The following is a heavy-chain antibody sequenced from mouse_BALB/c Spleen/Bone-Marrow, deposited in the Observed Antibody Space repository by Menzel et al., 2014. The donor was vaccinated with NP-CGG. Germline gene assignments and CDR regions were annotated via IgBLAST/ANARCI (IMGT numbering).Heavy chain of an antibody. V-gene: IGHV1-7*01. Sequence: VQLQQSGAELAKPGASLKMSCKASGYTFTSYWMHWVKQRPGQGLEWIGYINPSTDYTEYNQKFKDKATLTADKSSSTAFMQLSSRTSEDSAVYYCARRAYGGSYGFAYWGQGTLVTVSA. CDR3: ARRAYGGSYGFAY. D-gene: IGHD1-1*01. J-gene: IGHJ3*01. CDR1: GYTFTSYW. CDR2: INPSTDYT.